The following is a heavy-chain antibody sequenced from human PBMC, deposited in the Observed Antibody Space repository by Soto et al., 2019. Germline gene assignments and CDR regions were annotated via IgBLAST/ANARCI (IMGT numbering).Heavy chain of an antibody. CDR2: IYHSGHR. CDR1: GGRINRGGYY. Sequence: SETLSLTCTVSGGRINRGGYYWSWIRQHPEKGLEWIGYIYHSGHRYYNPSLDSRVTMSLDTSKNQFFLSLTSMTAADTAIYFCARESKVSAVPSQLKFWRQGTLVTVSS. D-gene: IGHD3-10*01. V-gene: IGHV4-31*03. CDR3: ARESKVSAVPSQLKF. J-gene: IGHJ4*02.